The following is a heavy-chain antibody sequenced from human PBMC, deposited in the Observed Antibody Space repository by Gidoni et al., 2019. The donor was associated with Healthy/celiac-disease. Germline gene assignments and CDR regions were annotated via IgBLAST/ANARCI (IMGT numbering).Heavy chain of an antibody. CDR3: ARDYYDILTGSCGMDV. J-gene: IGHJ6*02. V-gene: IGHV1-69*06. Sequence: QVQLVQSGAEVKKPGSSVKVSCKASGGNFSSYAISWVRQAPGQGLEWMGGIIPIFGTANYAQKFQGRVTITADKSTSTAYMELSSLRSEDTAVYYCARDYYDILTGSCGMDVWGQGTTVTVSS. CDR1: GGNFSSYA. D-gene: IGHD3-9*01. CDR2: IIPIFGTA.